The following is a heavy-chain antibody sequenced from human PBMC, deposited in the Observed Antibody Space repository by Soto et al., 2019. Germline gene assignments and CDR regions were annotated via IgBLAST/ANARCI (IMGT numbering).Heavy chain of an antibody. Sequence: RGSLLLSCASSVFTFSIYAMSWVRQAPGKGLDWVSTITGNGGTSYADFVRGRFTISRDNSKNTLYLQMNSLRAEDTAVYYCAKDAPGSGWLSDYWGQGTMVTVSS. V-gene: IGHV3-23*01. J-gene: IGHJ4*02. CDR3: AKDAPGSGWLSDY. CDR2: ITGNGGT. CDR1: VFTFSIYA. D-gene: IGHD3-22*01.